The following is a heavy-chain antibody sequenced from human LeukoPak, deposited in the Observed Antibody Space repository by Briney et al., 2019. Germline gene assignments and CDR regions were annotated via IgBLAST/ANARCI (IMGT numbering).Heavy chain of an antibody. CDR1: GGSITSGGYS. J-gene: IGHJ5*02. D-gene: IGHD2-21*02. CDR2: IYHSATT. Sequence: PSQTLSLTCAVSGGSITSGGYSWNWIRQPPGKGLEWIGYIYHSATTYYNPSPGSRVTISVDRFKNQFSLKLSSVTAADTAVYYCARGDYCGGACYPDDGWFDPWGQGTLVTVSS. V-gene: IGHV4-30-2*01. CDR3: ARGDYCGGACYPDDGWFDP.